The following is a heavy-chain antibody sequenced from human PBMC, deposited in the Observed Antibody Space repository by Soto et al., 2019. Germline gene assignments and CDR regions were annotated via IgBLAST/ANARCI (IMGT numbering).Heavy chain of an antibody. Sequence: QVQLVQSGAEVKKPGASVKVSCKASGYTFTSYDINWVRQATGQGLEWMGWMNPNSGNTGYAQKFQGRVHMTRNTSISTAYMELSSLRSEDTAVYYCARVRRLRSSSSSYNYYGMDVWGQGTTVTVSS. D-gene: IGHD6-6*01. CDR1: GYTFTSYD. J-gene: IGHJ6*02. CDR2: MNPNSGNT. V-gene: IGHV1-8*01. CDR3: ARVRRLRSSSSSYNYYGMDV.